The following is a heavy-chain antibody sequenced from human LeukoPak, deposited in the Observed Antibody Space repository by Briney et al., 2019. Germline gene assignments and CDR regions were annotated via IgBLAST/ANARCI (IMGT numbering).Heavy chain of an antibody. CDR1: GGSFSGYY. V-gene: IGHV4-34*01. Sequence: KSSETLSLTCAVYGGSFSGYYWSWIRQPPGKGLEWIGEINHSGSTNYNPSLKSRVTTSVDTSKNQFSLKLSSVTAAGTAVYYCASWANMVRGVNVGYWGQGTLVTVSS. J-gene: IGHJ4*02. CDR2: INHSGST. CDR3: ASWANMVRGVNVGY. D-gene: IGHD3-10*01.